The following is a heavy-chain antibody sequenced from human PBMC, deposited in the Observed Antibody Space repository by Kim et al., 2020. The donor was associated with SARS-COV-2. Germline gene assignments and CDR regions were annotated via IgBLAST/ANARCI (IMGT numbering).Heavy chain of an antibody. Sequence: GGSLRLSCAASGFTFSSYGMHWVRQAPGKGLEWVAVISYDGSNKYYADSVKGRFTISGYNSKNTLYLQMNSLRAEDTAVYYCAKPHETYDFWSGSPLDYWGQGTLVTVSS. J-gene: IGHJ4*02. V-gene: IGHV3-30*18. CDR3: AKPHETYDFWSGSPLDY. CDR2: ISYDGSNK. D-gene: IGHD3-3*01. CDR1: GFTFSSYG.